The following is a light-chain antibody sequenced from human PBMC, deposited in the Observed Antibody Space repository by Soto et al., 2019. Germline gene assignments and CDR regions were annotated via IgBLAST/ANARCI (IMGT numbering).Light chain of an antibody. CDR1: QSVSSSY. CDR3: QQYTNWPS. V-gene: IGKV3-20*01. J-gene: IGKJ1*01. Sequence: EIVLTQSPGTLSLSPGERATLSCRASQSVSSSYLAWYQQKPGQAPRLLIYGASSRATGIPDRFGGSGSGTDFTLTISRLEPEDFAVYYCQQYTNWPSFGQGTKVDIK. CDR2: GAS.